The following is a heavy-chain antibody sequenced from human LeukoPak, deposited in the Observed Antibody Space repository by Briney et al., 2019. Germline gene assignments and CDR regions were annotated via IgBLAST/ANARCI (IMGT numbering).Heavy chain of an antibody. CDR3: ATPQLSFDI. CDR1: GFTVSSNS. D-gene: IGHD3-16*02. V-gene: IGHV3-23*01. CDR2: ISGRGGRT. J-gene: IGHJ3*02. Sequence: GGSLRLSCTVSGFTVSSNSMSWVRQAPGKGLEWVSGISGRGGRTYYADSVKGRFTISRDNSKNTLYLQMNSLRAEDTAVYYCATPQLSFDIWGQGTMVTVSS.